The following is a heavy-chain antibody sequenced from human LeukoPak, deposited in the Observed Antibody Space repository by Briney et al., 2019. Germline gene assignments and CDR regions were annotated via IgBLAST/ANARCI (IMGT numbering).Heavy chain of an antibody. CDR3: ARDPRLSSGYSAGILWYFDL. J-gene: IGHJ2*01. CDR2: INPNSGGT. Sequence: ASVKVSCKASGYTFTGYYMHWVRQAPGQGLEWMGWINPNSGGTNYAQKFQGRVTMTRDTSISTAYMELSRLRSDDTAVYYCARDPRLSSGYSAGILWYFDLWGRGTLVTVSS. V-gene: IGHV1-2*02. CDR1: GYTFTGYY. D-gene: IGHD3-22*01.